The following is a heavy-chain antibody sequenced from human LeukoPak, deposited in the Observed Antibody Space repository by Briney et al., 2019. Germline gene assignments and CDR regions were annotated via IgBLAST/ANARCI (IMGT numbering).Heavy chain of an antibody. Sequence: GGSLRLSCAASGFTFNNYAMHWVRRAPGKGLEWVAVISYDGTIKYYADSVKGRFTISRDDPKNTLYLQMNSLRAEDSSLYYCARGAGLAVARSLDYWGQGTLVTVSS. V-gene: IGHV3-30*04. CDR2: ISYDGTIK. CDR1: GFTFNNYA. CDR3: ARGAGLAVARSLDY. J-gene: IGHJ4*02. D-gene: IGHD6-19*01.